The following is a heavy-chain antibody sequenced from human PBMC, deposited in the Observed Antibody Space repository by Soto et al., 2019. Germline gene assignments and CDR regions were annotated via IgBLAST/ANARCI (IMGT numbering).Heavy chain of an antibody. J-gene: IGHJ5*02. CDR3: ARQPRITIFGVAVHARNWFDP. CDR1: GGSISSSSYY. D-gene: IGHD3-3*01. CDR2: IYYSGST. Sequence: SETLSLTCTVSGGSISSSSYYWGWIRQPPGKGLEWIGSIYYSGSTYYNPSLKSRVTISVDTSKNQFSLKLSSVTAADTAVYYCARQPRITIFGVAVHARNWFDPWGQGTLVTVSS. V-gene: IGHV4-39*01.